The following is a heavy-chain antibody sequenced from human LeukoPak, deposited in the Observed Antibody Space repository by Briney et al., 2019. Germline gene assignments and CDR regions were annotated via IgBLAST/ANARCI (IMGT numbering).Heavy chain of an antibody. Sequence: GESLRLSCAASGFTVSSNYMNWVRQAPGKGLEWVSLIYSGGSTHYADSVKGRFTIPRDNSKNTLYLQMDSLRAEDTAVYYCARGGDSSYYGDYWGQGTLVTVSS. J-gene: IGHJ4*02. CDR1: GFTVSSNY. CDR2: IYSGGST. V-gene: IGHV3-66*01. D-gene: IGHD3-22*01. CDR3: ARGGDSSYYGDY.